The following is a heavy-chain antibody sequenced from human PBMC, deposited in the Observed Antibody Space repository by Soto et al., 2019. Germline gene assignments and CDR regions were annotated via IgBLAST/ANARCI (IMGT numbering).Heavy chain of an antibody. J-gene: IGHJ4*02. CDR3: ARDNGGNQKFDS. CDR1: GGSIRSVGSY. V-gene: IGHV4-31*03. CDR2: IYYSGST. Sequence: PSETLSLTCSVSGGSIRSVGSYWSWIRQPPGKGLDYIGYIYYSGSTYYNPTLKSRVSISVDTSKNQFSLKVSSVTAADTAVYFCARDNGGNQKFDSWGQGTLVTVSS. D-gene: IGHD2-15*01.